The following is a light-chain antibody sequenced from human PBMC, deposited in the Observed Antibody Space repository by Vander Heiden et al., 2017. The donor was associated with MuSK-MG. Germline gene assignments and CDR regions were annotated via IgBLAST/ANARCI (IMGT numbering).Light chain of an antibody. J-gene: IGKJ1*01. CDR1: QSLVSSDGNTY. CDR3: MQGTHWPRT. Sequence: DVVVTQSPLSLPVTLGQPASFSCTSSQSLVSSDGNTYLNWFQQRPGQSPRRLIYKASNRDSGVPDRFSGSGSGTDFTLKISRVEAEDVGIYYCMQGTHWPRTFGQGTKVEIK. V-gene: IGKV2-30*01. CDR2: KAS.